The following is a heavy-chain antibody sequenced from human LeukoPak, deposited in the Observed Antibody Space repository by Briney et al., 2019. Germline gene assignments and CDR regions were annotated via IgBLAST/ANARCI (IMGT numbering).Heavy chain of an antibody. D-gene: IGHD1-7*01. CDR3: ARAGFNWNYVGWFDY. CDR2: IYYSGST. CDR1: GGSISSHY. J-gene: IGHJ4*02. V-gene: IGHV4-59*11. Sequence: SETLSLTCTVSGGSISSHYGSWIRQPPGKGLEWIGYIYYSGSTNYNPSLKSRVTISVDTSKNQFSLKLSSVTAADTAVYYCARAGFNWNYVGWFDYWGQGTLVTVSS.